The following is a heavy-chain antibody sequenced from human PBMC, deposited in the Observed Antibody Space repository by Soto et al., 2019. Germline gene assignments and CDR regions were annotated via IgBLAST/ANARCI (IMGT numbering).Heavy chain of an antibody. Sequence: ASVKVSCKASGYTFTSYGISWVRQAPGQGLEWMGWISAYNGNTNYAQKLQGRGTMTTDTSTSTAYMELRSLRSDDTAVYYCARDLGAVAGKPTGNYGMDVWGQGTTVTVSS. J-gene: IGHJ6*02. CDR1: GYTFTSYG. CDR2: ISAYNGNT. CDR3: ARDLGAVAGKPTGNYGMDV. D-gene: IGHD6-19*01. V-gene: IGHV1-18*01.